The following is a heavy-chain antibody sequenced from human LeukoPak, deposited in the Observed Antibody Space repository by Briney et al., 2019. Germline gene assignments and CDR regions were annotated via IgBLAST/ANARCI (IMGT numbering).Heavy chain of an antibody. D-gene: IGHD3-22*01. CDR3: AREIDGIGYDSSGYYYNWFDP. J-gene: IGHJ5*02. CDR2: IYTSGST. Sequence: PSETLSLTCTVSGGSISSGSYYWSWIRQPAGKGLEWIGRIYTSGSTNYNPSLKSRVTISVDTSKNQFSLKLSSVTAADTAVYYCAREIDGIGYDSSGYYYNWFDPWGQGTLVTVSS. CDR1: GGSISSGSYY. V-gene: IGHV4-61*02.